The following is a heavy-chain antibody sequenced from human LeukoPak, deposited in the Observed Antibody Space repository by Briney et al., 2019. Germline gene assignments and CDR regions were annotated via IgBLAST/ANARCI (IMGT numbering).Heavy chain of an antibody. CDR2: ISSSSSTI. V-gene: IGHV3-48*01. J-gene: IGHJ6*03. Sequence: GGSLRLSCAASGFTFSSYSMNWVRQAPGKGLEWVSYISSSSSTIYYADSVKGRFTISRDNAKNSLYLQMNSLRAEDTAVYYCARGHSSFLYYDFWSGPNYYYYMDVWGKGTTVTVSS. CDR1: GFTFSSYS. D-gene: IGHD3-3*01. CDR3: ARGHSSFLYYDFWSGPNYYYYMDV.